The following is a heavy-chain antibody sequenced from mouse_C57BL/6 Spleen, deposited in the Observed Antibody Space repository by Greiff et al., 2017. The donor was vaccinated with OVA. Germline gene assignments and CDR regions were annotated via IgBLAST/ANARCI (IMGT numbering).Heavy chain of an antibody. CDR2: IDPEDGDT. D-gene: IGHD1-1*01. CDR1: GFNIKDYY. V-gene: IGHV14-1*01. J-gene: IGHJ2*01. CDR3: TPGGSSYCGY. Sequence: VQLQQSGAELVRPGASVKLSCTASGFNIKDYYMHWVKQRPEQGLEWIGRIDPEDGDTEYAPKFKGKATMTADTSSNTAYLQLSSLTSEDSAVYYCTPGGSSYCGYWGQGTTLTVSS.